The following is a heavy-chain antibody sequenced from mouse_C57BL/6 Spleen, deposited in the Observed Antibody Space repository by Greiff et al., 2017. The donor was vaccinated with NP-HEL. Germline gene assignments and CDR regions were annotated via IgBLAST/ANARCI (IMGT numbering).Heavy chain of an antibody. CDR3: ARTGGYFDY. CDR1: GFTFSDYG. J-gene: IGHJ2*01. V-gene: IGHV5-17*01. CDR2: ISSGSSTL. Sequence: EVMLVESGGGLVKPGGSLKLSCAASGFTFSDYGMHWVRQAPEKGLEWVAYISSGSSTLYYADTVKGRFTISRDNAKNTLVLQMTSLRSEDTAMYYCARTGGYFDYWGQGTTLTVSS.